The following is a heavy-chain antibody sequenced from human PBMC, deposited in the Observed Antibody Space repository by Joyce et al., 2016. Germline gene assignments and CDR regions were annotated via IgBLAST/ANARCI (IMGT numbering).Heavy chain of an antibody. CDR3: ARGGIVYDYSMDL. CDR1: GFTFSTSS. D-gene: IGHD3-22*01. CDR2: ISSDSTYI. V-gene: IGHV3-21*02. Sequence: EVQLVESGGGLVKPGGSLRISCAASGFTFSTSSVSWFRRAPGKGLEWVSAISSDSTYIFYADSVKGRFTVSRDNAKNSLYLKMNSLRAEDTAVFFCARGGIVYDYSMDLWGQGTTVTVSS. J-gene: IGHJ6*02.